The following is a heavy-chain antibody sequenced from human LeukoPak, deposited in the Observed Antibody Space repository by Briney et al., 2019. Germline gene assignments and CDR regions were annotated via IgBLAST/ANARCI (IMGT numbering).Heavy chain of an antibody. J-gene: IGHJ5*02. V-gene: IGHV1-2*02. CDR3: ARLGYCSGGSCPTSYYNWFDP. Sequence: ASVKVSCKASGYTFTGYYMHWVRQAPGQGLEWMGWINPNSGGTNYAQKFQGRVTMTRDTSISTAYMELSRLRSDDTAVYYCARLGYCSGGSCPTSYYNWFDPWGQGTLVTVSS. CDR1: GYTFTGYY. D-gene: IGHD2-15*01. CDR2: INPNSGGT.